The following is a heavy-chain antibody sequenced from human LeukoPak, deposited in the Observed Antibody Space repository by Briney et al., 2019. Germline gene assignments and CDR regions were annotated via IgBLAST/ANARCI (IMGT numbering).Heavy chain of an antibody. D-gene: IGHD3-10*01. Sequence: PSETLSLTCAVYGGSFSGYYWSWIRQPPGKGLEWIGEINHSGSTNYNPSLKSRVTISVDTSKNQFSLKLSSVTAADTAVYYCASKRVRGVIVGWGQGTPVTVSS. J-gene: IGHJ4*02. CDR2: INHSGST. CDR1: GGSFSGYY. V-gene: IGHV4-34*01. CDR3: ASKRVRGVIVG.